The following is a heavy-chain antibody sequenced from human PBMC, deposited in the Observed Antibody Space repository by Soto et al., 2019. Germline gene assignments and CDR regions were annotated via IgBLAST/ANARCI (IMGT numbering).Heavy chain of an antibody. CDR2: ISAYNGNT. D-gene: IGHD6-13*01. J-gene: IGHJ5*02. CDR1: GYTFTSYG. Sequence: ASVKVSCKASGYTFTSYGISWVRQAPGQGLEWMGWISAYNGNTNYAQKLQGRVTMTTDTSTSTVYMELRSLRSDDTAVYYCARDIAAAETNWFDPWGQGTLVTVSS. V-gene: IGHV1-18*01. CDR3: ARDIAAAETNWFDP.